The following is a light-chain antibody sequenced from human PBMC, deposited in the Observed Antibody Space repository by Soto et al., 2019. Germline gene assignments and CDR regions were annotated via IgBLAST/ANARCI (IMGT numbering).Light chain of an antibody. CDR3: QQYDNLPIT. Sequence: DIQMTQSPSSLSASVGDRVTITCQASQDISNYLNWYQQNPGKAPKLLIYDASNLETGVPSRFSGSGSGTDFTFTISRLQPEDIATYYCQQYDNLPITFGQGTRLEIK. CDR1: QDISNY. CDR2: DAS. J-gene: IGKJ5*01. V-gene: IGKV1-33*01.